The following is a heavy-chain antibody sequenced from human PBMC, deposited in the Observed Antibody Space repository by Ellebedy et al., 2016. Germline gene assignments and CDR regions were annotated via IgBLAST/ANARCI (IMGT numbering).Heavy chain of an antibody. V-gene: IGHV5-51*01. Sequence: GESLKISXKGSGYTFSTYWIGWVRQMPGKGLEWMGTIYPGDSDTRYSPSFQGQVTISADKSISTAYLQWSSLKASDTAMYYCARLGRRGGHLSDYEDFDYWGQGTLVTVSS. CDR1: GYTFSTYW. CDR3: ARLGRRGGHLSDYEDFDY. J-gene: IGHJ4*02. CDR2: IYPGDSDT. D-gene: IGHD4-17*01.